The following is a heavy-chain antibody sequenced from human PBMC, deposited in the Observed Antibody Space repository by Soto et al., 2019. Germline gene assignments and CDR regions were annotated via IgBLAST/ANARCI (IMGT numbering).Heavy chain of an antibody. Sequence: EVQLVESWGGLVKPGGSLRLSCAASGFTFSSYSMNWVRQAPGKGLEWVASIISSSSYIYYADSVKGRFTISRDNAKKSLYLQMNSLRAEDTDVYYCARDNYYGSGRRTKIYYYYGMDVWGQWPTVTVS. J-gene: IGHJ6*02. CDR2: IISSSSYI. D-gene: IGHD3-10*01. CDR3: ARDNYYGSGRRTKIYYYYGMDV. CDR1: GFTFSSYS. V-gene: IGHV3-21*01.